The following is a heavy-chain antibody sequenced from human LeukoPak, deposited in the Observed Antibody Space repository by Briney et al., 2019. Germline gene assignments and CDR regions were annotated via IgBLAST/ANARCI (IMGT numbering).Heavy chain of an antibody. CDR1: GGSISSSTYY. D-gene: IGHD1-26*01. Sequence: KASETLSLTCTVSGGSISSSTYYWGWIRQPPGKGLEWVGSIYYSGSTYYNPSLRSRVTISADTSKNQFSLKLSSVSAADTAVYYCAGHRPEYSGDNSDYWGQGTLVTVSS. V-gene: IGHV4-39*01. CDR3: AGHRPEYSGDNSDY. CDR2: IYYSGST. J-gene: IGHJ4*02.